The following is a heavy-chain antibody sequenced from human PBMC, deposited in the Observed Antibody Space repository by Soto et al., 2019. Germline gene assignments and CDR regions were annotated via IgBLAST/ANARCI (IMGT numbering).Heavy chain of an antibody. J-gene: IGHJ5*02. CDR2: IKQDGSEK. CDR1: VFTFSSYW. Sequence: PVGSLRLSCAASVFTFSSYWMSCVRHSPGKGLEWVANIKQDGSEKYYVDSVKGRFTISRDNAKNSLYLQMNSLRAEDTAVYYCARKYYGAYCWFHPWGQRTLVTVSS. D-gene: IGHD4-17*01. CDR3: ARKYYGAYCWFHP. V-gene: IGHV3-7*03.